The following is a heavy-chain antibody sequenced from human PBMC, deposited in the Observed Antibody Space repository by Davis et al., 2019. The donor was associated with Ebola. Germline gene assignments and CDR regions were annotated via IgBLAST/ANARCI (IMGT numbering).Heavy chain of an antibody. J-gene: IGHJ6*02. Sequence: AASVKVSCKASGYTFTSYAMHWVRQAPGQRLEWMGWINAGNGNTKYSQKFQGRVTITRDTSASTAYMELSSLRSEDTAVYYCAREIVVVVAATPNGYYYYGMDVWGQGTTVTVSS. CDR3: AREIVVVVAATPNGYYYYGMDV. CDR2: INAGNGNT. V-gene: IGHV1-3*01. D-gene: IGHD2-15*01. CDR1: GYTFTSYA.